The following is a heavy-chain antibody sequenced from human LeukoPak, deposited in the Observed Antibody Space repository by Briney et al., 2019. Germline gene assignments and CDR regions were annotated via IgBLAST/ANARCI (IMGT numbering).Heavy chain of an antibody. Sequence: GGSLRLSWAASGFTFSSFGMHWVRQAPGKGLEWVAFIQYDGSKKYYADSVKGRFTISRDNAKNSLYLQMNSLRAEDTAVYYCARQAVGATPSDAFDIWGQGTMVTVSS. CDR3: ARQAVGATPSDAFDI. J-gene: IGHJ3*02. CDR1: GFTFSSFG. D-gene: IGHD1-26*01. CDR2: IQYDGSKK. V-gene: IGHV3-30*02.